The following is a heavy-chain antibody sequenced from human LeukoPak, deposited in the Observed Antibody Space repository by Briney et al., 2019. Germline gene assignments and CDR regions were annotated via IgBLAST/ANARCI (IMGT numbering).Heavy chain of an antibody. CDR1: GGSISSYH. V-gene: IGHV4-4*07. CDR3: ARLGVAGTYYYGMDV. J-gene: IGHJ6*02. Sequence: PSETLSLTCTVSGGSISSYHWSWIRQPAGKGLEWIGRIYTSGSTNYNPSLKSRVTMSVDTSKNQFSLKLSSVTAADTAVYYCARLGVAGTYYYGMDVWGQGTTVTVSS. CDR2: IYTSGST. D-gene: IGHD6-19*01.